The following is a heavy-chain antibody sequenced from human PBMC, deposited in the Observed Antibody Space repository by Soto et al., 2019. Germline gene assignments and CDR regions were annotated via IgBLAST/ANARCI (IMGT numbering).Heavy chain of an antibody. J-gene: IGHJ3*02. CDR2: IIPIFGTA. CDR3: AARGTASGAFDI. D-gene: IGHD5-18*01. Sequence: QVQLVQSGAEVKKPGSSVKVSCKASGGTFSSYAISWVRQAPGQGLEWMGGIIPIFGTANYAQKFQGRVTITADEATSTAYMELSSVRSEDTAVYYCAARGTASGAFDIWGQGTMVTVAS. CDR1: GGTFSSYA. V-gene: IGHV1-69*01.